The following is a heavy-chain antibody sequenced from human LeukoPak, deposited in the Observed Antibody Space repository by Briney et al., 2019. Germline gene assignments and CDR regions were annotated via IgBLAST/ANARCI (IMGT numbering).Heavy chain of an antibody. Sequence: ASVKVSCKVSGYTLTELSMHWVRQAPGKGLEWMGGFDPEDGETIYAQKFQGRVTMTEDTSTDTAYMELSSLRSEDTAVYYCATLGGGQYYFDYWGQGTLVTVSS. CDR2: FDPEDGET. V-gene: IGHV1-24*01. CDR3: ATLGGGQYYFDY. CDR1: GYTLTELS. D-gene: IGHD3-16*01. J-gene: IGHJ4*02.